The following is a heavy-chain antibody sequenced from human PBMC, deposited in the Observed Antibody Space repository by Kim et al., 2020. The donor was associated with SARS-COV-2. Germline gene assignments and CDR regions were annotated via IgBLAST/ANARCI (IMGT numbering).Heavy chain of an antibody. V-gene: IGHV3-23*01. J-gene: IGHJ5*02. Sequence: ADAVKGRFTISRDNPKNTLYMQMNSVRAEDTEVYYSAKDQYSGSYYWFDPWGQGTLVTVSS. CDR3: AKDQYSGSYYWFDP. D-gene: IGHD1-26*01.